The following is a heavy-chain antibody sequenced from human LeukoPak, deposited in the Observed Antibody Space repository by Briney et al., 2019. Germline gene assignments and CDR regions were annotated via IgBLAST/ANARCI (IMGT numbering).Heavy chain of an antibody. CDR3: ARGSTLTRGGFDY. CDR1: GFTFSSYS. Sequence: PGGSLRLSCAASGFTFSSYSMNWVRQAPGKGLEWVSSISSSSSYIYYADSVKGRFTISRDNAKNSLYLQMNSLRAEDTAVYYCARGSTLTRGGFDYWGQGTLVTVSS. CDR2: ISSSSSYI. J-gene: IGHJ4*02. D-gene: IGHD5/OR15-5a*01. V-gene: IGHV3-21*01.